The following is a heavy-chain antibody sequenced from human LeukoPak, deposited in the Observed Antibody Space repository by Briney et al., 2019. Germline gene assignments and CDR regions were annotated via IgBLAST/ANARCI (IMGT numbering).Heavy chain of an antibody. CDR2: ISSSSSYI. Sequence: GGSLRLSCAASGFTFSSYSMNWVRQAPGKGLEWVSSISSSSSYIYYADSVKGRFTISRDNAKNSLYLQMNSLRAEDTAVYYCASLPGIRQLVAFDYWGQGTLVAVSS. V-gene: IGHV3-21*01. J-gene: IGHJ4*02. CDR1: GFTFSSYS. CDR3: ASLPGIRQLVAFDY. D-gene: IGHD6-13*01.